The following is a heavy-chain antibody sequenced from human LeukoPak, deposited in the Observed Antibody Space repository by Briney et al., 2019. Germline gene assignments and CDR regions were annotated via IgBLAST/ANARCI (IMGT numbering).Heavy chain of an antibody. Sequence: SETLSLTCGVYGGSFSGYYWSWIRQPPGKGLEWIGYIYYSGSTNYNPSLKSRVTISVDTSKNQFSLKLSSVTAADTAVYYCARDLSHWGQGTLVTVSS. CDR3: ARDLSH. D-gene: IGHD5/OR15-5a*01. CDR2: IYYSGST. J-gene: IGHJ4*02. V-gene: IGHV4-59*01. CDR1: GGSFSGYY.